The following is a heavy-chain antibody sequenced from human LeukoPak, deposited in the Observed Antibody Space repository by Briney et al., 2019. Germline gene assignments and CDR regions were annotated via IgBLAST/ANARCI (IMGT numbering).Heavy chain of an antibody. Sequence: GGSLRLSCAASGFTFSSYSMNWVRQAPGKGLEWVSSISSSSSYIYYADSVKGRFTTSRDNAKNSLYLQMNSLRAEDTAVYYCARERRYYYDSSGPFDIWGQGTMVTVSS. V-gene: IGHV3-21*01. CDR1: GFTFSSYS. CDR2: ISSSSSYI. CDR3: ARERRYYYDSSGPFDI. D-gene: IGHD3-22*01. J-gene: IGHJ3*02.